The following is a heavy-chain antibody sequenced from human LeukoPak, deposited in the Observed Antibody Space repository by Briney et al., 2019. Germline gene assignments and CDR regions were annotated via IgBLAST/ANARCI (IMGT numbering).Heavy chain of an antibody. CDR1: DFTVSSHY. CDR2: INSDGSST. V-gene: IGHV3-74*01. J-gene: IGHJ4*02. D-gene: IGHD2-15*01. CDR3: ARDPFPSYCSGGSCYSAF. Sequence: GGSLRLSCAASDFTVSSHYMSWVRQAPGKGLVWVSRINSDGSSTSYADSVKGRFTISRDNAKNTLYLQMNSLRAVDTAVYYRARDPFPSYCSGGSCYSAFWGQGTLVTVSS.